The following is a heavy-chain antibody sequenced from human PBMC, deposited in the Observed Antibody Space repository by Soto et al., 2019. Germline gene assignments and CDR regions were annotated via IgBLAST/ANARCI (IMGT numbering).Heavy chain of an antibody. CDR3: AHYTSCWYYFDY. D-gene: IGHD2-2*01. J-gene: IGHJ4*02. CDR2: IYWDDGK. CDR1: GLSLSTSGVG. Sequence: QITLKESGPTLVNPTQPLTLTCTFSGLSLSTSGVGVGWIRQPPGKAVEWLGIIYWDDGKRYSPSLKSRLTITKDTSKNQVVLTMTNMDPVDTATYYCAHYTSCWYYFDYWGQGTLVTVSS. V-gene: IGHV2-5*02.